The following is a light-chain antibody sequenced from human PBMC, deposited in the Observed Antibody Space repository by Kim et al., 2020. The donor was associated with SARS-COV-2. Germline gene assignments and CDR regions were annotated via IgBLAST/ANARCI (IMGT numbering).Light chain of an antibody. Sequence: SSELTQDPAVSVALGQTVSITCQGDSLRNNYATWYQQKSGEAPLLVIYGKSYRPSGIPDRFSGSRSGVTASLTITGAQAEDEADYYCSSRDISGHHIFGTGTKVTVL. CDR1: SLRNNY. J-gene: IGLJ1*01. CDR2: GKS. CDR3: SSRDISGHHI. V-gene: IGLV3-19*01.